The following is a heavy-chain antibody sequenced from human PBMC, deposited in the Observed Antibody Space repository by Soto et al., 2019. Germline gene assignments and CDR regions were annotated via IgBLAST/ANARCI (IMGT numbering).Heavy chain of an antibody. CDR2: IIPIFGTS. Sequence: QVHLVQSGAEVKKPGSSVKVSWKASGGTFNNHGINWVRQAPGRGLEWMGGIIPIFGTSNYAQKFQGRVTITAVESTRTAYMELSSLRSEDTAVYYSVRGKMREIATILRDKWFDPWGQGTLVTVSS. J-gene: IGHJ5*02. D-gene: IGHD2-21*01. V-gene: IGHV1-69*01. CDR1: GGTFNNHG. CDR3: VRGKMREIATILRDKWFDP.